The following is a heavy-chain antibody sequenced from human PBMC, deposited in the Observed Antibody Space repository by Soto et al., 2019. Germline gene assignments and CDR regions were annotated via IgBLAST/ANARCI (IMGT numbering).Heavy chain of an antibody. CDR3: ARPFGTSQRGGAFDI. CDR2: VSGSGDST. J-gene: IGHJ3*02. Sequence: GGSLRLSCAASGFTFRTYAINWVRQAPGKGLEWVSAVSGSGDSTFYADSVKGRFTIFRDNSKDAVYLQMNSLRVEDTAVYYCARPFGTSQRGGAFDIWGQGTMVTVSS. CDR1: GFTFRTYA. V-gene: IGHV3-23*01. D-gene: IGHD6-13*01.